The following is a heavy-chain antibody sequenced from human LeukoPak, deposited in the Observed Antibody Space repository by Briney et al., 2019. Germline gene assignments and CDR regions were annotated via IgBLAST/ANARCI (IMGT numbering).Heavy chain of an antibody. J-gene: IGHJ4*02. D-gene: IGHD2-2*01. V-gene: IGHV4-30-2*01. CDR3: ARDDCSSTSCYRSLDY. CDR2: IYHSGST. CDR1: GGSISSGGYY. Sequence: PSQTLSLTCTVSGGSISSGGYYWSWIRQPPGKGLGWIGYIYHSGSTYYNPSLKSRVTISVDRSKNQFSLKLSSVTAADTAVYYCARDDCSSTSCYRSLDYWGQGTLVTVSS.